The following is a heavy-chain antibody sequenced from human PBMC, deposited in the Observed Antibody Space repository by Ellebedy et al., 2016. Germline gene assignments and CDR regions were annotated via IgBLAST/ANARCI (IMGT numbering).Heavy chain of an antibody. Sequence: GGSLRLSXAASGFTFSSHGMSWVRQAPGKGLECVSLITGSGGEAFYADSVKGRFTISRDNSKNTLYLQMNSLRPEDTAVYYCAKGQQVGYYYYGMDVWGQGTTVTVSS. D-gene: IGHD1-26*01. V-gene: IGHV3-23*01. CDR3: AKGQQVGYYYYGMDV. CDR1: GFTFSSHG. CDR2: ITGSGGEA. J-gene: IGHJ6*02.